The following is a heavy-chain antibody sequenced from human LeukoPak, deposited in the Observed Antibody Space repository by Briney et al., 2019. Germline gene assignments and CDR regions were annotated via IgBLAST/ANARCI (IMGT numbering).Heavy chain of an antibody. V-gene: IGHV3-7*01. J-gene: IGHJ5*02. Sequence: GSLRLSCAASGFTFSSYWMTWVRQAPGRGLEWVANIKQDGSEKNYVDSVKGRFTISRDNAKNSLYLQMNSLRAEDTAVYYCAKDGDDCSSTSCQEDPWGQGTLVTVSS. D-gene: IGHD2-2*01. CDR3: AKDGDDCSSTSCQEDP. CDR1: GFTFSSYW. CDR2: IKQDGSEK.